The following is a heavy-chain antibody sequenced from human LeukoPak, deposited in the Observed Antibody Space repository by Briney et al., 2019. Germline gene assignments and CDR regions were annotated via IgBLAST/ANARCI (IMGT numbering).Heavy chain of an antibody. J-gene: IGHJ4*02. CDR3: ARDGSPNYGYYAFFDN. V-gene: IGHV3-21*01. CDR2: ITSTATHT. D-gene: IGHD1-26*01. CDR1: GFTFSGHS. Sequence: PGGSQRLSCATSGFTFSGHSMSWVRQAPGKGLEWVSSITSTATHTYYADSVKGRFTISRDNAKNSLILQTSSLTVADTGIYYCARDGSPNYGYYAFFDNWGQGTLVTVSS.